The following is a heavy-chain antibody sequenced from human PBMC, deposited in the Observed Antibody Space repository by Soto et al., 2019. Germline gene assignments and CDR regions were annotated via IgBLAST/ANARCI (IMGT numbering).Heavy chain of an antibody. D-gene: IGHD6-6*01. CDR1: GGSFSGYY. J-gene: IGHJ4*02. Sequence: SETLSLTCAVYGGSFSGYYWSWIRQPPGKGLEWIGEINHSGSTNYNPSLKSRVTISVDTSKNQFSLKLSSVTAADTAVYYCASSGEGIAARPVFDYWGQGTLVTVSS. CDR3: ASSGEGIAARPVFDY. V-gene: IGHV4-34*01. CDR2: INHSGST.